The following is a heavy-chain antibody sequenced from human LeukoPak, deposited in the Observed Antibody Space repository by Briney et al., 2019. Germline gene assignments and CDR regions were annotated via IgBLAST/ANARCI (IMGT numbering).Heavy chain of an antibody. J-gene: IGHJ5*02. CDR1: GYSISSGYY. Sequence: PSETLSLTCAVSGYSISSGYYWGWIRQPPGKGLEWIGSVYHSGSTYYNPSLKSRVTISVDTSKNQFSLKLSSVTAAGTAVYYCARHGNYYDTSQSDPWGQGTLVTVSS. CDR3: ARHGNYYDTSQSDP. CDR2: VYHSGST. V-gene: IGHV4-38-2*01. D-gene: IGHD3-22*01.